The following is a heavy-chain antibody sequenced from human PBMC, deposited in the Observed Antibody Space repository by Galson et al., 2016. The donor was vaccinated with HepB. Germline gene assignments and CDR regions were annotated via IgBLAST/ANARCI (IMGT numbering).Heavy chain of an antibody. CDR1: GYTFSSYY. Sequence: SVKVSCKASGYTFSSYYIHWVRQAPGQGLEWMGFISPGGGYTSYAQKFQGRVTMTRDTSTNTVYMELGRLRSEDTAVDFGARVNLRGVTLYFLDFWGQGTLVTISS. V-gene: IGHV1-46*01. CDR3: ARVNLRGVTLYFLDF. CDR2: ISPGGGYT. J-gene: IGHJ4*02. D-gene: IGHD3-10*01.